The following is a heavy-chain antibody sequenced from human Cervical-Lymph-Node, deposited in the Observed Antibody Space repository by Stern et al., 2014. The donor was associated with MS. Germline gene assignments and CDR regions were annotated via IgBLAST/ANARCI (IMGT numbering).Heavy chain of an antibody. CDR3: ANRDMGYTYGRHDY. Sequence: QVQLVQSGAEVKKPGSSVKVSCKASGGTFNNHVIYWVRQARGQGLQWMGGIIPMFGTPDYAREFQGRVTITADKSTSTVHKVLSSLNYEDTAIYYCANRDMGYTYGRHDYWGQGTLVTVS. J-gene: IGHJ4*02. CDR2: IIPMFGTP. V-gene: IGHV1-69*06. CDR1: GGTFNNHV. D-gene: IGHD5-12*01.